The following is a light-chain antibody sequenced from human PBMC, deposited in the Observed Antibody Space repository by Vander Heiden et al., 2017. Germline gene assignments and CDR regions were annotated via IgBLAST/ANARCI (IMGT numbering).Light chain of an antibody. Sequence: CAVTTPPSASVARGESVTISCTGGSSDVGTYKYVSWYQQHPGKAPKLMIYEVSKRPSGVPDRFSGSKSGNTASLTVSGLQAEDEADYYCTSYAGSNNLVFGGGTKLTVL. CDR1: SSDVGTYKY. J-gene: IGLJ3*02. V-gene: IGLV2-8*01. CDR3: TSYAGSNNLV. CDR2: EVS.